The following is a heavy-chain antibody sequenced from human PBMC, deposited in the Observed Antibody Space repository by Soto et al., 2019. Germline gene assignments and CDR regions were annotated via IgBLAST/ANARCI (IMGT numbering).Heavy chain of an antibody. V-gene: IGHV3-73*02. CDR2: IRSKANSYAT. Sequence: EVQLVESGGGLVQPGGSLKLSCAASGFTFSGSAMHWVRQASGKGLEWVGRIRSKANSYATAYAASVKGRFTISRDDSKYPAYLQMTSLKTEDMAVYYCTQAVAGTCLWGQGNLVTVSS. CDR3: TQAVAGTCL. CDR1: GFTFSGSA. J-gene: IGHJ4*02. D-gene: IGHD6-19*01.